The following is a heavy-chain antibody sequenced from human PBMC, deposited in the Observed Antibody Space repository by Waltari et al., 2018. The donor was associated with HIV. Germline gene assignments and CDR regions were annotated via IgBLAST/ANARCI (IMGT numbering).Heavy chain of an antibody. CDR1: GLTFKNAW. V-gene: IGHV3-15*02. J-gene: IGHJ4*02. CDR3: TTFEMGTTRNF. D-gene: IGHD1-26*01. CDR2: IRSKTDGGAT. Sequence: VQLVESGGALVTPGGSLKISCAVSGLTFKNAWLSWARQAPGKGLQWLGNIRSKTDGGATDYAAPLSGRFAISTDDFNNTMFLEMKTLKVDDTAVYYCTTFEMGTTRNFWGQGTLVTVSS.